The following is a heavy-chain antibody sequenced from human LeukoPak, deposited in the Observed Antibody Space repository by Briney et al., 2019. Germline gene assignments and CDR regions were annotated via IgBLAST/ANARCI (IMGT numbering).Heavy chain of an antibody. V-gene: IGHV4-39*01. Sequence: SETLSLTCTVSGVSISSSNSYWGWIRQPPGKGLEWIGSIYYSGSTYYNPSLKSRVTISVDTSKNQFSLKLSSVTAADTAVYYCASIPTEYSSGWYRSVWGQGTLVTVSS. CDR1: GVSISSSNSY. D-gene: IGHD6-19*01. CDR3: ASIPTEYSSGWYRSV. CDR2: IYYSGST. J-gene: IGHJ4*02.